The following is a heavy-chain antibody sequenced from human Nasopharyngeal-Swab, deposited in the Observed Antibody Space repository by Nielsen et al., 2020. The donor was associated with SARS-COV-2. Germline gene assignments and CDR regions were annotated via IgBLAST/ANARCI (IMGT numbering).Heavy chain of an antibody. CDR3: AKPLYGDSPFDY. Sequence: WIRQPPGKGLEWVSAISGSGGSTYYADSVKGRFTISRDNSKNTLYLQMNNLRAEDTAVYYCAKPLYGDSPFDYWGQGTLVTVSS. V-gene: IGHV3-23*01. D-gene: IGHD4-17*01. CDR2: ISGSGGST. J-gene: IGHJ4*02.